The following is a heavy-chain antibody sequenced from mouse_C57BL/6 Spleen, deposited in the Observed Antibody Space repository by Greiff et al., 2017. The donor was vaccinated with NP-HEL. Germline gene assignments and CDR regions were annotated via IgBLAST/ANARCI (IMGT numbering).Heavy chain of an antibody. CDR3: ARHPLYYGSSYYFDY. J-gene: IGHJ2*01. Sequence: EVQRVESGGGLVKPGGSLKLSCAASGFTFSSYTMSWVRQTPEKRLEWVATISGGGGNTYYPDSVKGRFTISRDNAKNTLYLQMSSLRSEDTALYYCARHPLYYGSSYYFDYWGQGTTLTVSS. CDR2: ISGGGGNT. CDR1: GFTFSSYT. D-gene: IGHD1-1*01. V-gene: IGHV5-9*01.